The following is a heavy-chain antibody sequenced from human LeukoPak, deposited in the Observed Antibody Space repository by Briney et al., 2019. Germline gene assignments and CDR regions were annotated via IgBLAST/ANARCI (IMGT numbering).Heavy chain of an antibody. D-gene: IGHD3-22*01. CDR3: ARTETYHYDSSGYSTRYFDY. Sequence: GASVKVSCKASGYTFTSYGISWVRQAPGQGLGWMGWISAYNGNTNYAQQLQGRVTMTTDTSTSTAYMELRSLRSDDTAVYYCARTETYHYDSSGYSTRYFDYWGQGTLVTVSS. J-gene: IGHJ4*02. CDR2: ISAYNGNT. V-gene: IGHV1-18*01. CDR1: GYTFTSYG.